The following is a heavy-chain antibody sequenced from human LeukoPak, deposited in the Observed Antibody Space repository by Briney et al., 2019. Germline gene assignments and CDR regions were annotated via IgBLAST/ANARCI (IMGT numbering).Heavy chain of an antibody. CDR2: INPNSGGT. J-gene: IGHJ4*02. CDR3: ARDGEVRQGHCSTTSCPVDY. Sequence: ASVKVSCKASGFSFTRYYMHWVRQAPGQGLEWMGWINPNSGGTNYAQKFQGRVTMTRDTSMSTAYMELSGLRFDDTAVYYCARDGEVRQGHCSTTSCPVDYWGQGTLITVSS. D-gene: IGHD2-2*01. CDR1: GFSFTRYY. V-gene: IGHV1-2*02.